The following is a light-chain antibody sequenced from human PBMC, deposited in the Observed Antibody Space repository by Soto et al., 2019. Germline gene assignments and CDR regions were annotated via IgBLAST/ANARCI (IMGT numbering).Light chain of an antibody. Sequence: DIQMTQSPSSLSASVGDRVTITCRASLDISNSLVWWQQKPGIVPKLLIFAASTLHSGVPSRFSGSGSGTDLTLTISSLQPEDVATYYCQKYDSAPYTFGQGTKLEMK. V-gene: IGKV1-27*01. CDR2: AAS. J-gene: IGKJ2*01. CDR3: QKYDSAPYT. CDR1: LDISNS.